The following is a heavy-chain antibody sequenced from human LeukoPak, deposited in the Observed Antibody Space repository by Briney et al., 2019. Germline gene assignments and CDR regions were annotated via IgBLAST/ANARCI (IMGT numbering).Heavy chain of an antibody. CDR3: AKGHSEAAAGFFDY. Sequence: GGSLRLSCAASGFTFSNYGMHWVRQAPGKGLEWVTFIQYDGSNKYCADSVKGRFTISRDNSKNTLYLQMNSLRTEDTAVYYCAKGHSEAAAGFFDYWGQGTLVTVSS. CDR1: GFTFSNYG. CDR2: IQYDGSNK. D-gene: IGHD6-13*01. J-gene: IGHJ4*02. V-gene: IGHV3-30*02.